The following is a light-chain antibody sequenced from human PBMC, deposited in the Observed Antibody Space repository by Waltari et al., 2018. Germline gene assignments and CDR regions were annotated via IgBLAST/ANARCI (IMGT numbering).Light chain of an antibody. Sequence: SSELTQDPVVSVALGQTVRTTCQGDSPKRYSASWYQQKPGQAPVLVIYGQNNRPSGIADRFSGSTSGNTASLTITGAQAEDEADYYCDSRDSSGNHEVFGGGTKLTVL. CDR1: SPKRYS. CDR2: GQN. V-gene: IGLV3-19*01. J-gene: IGLJ2*01. CDR3: DSRDSSGNHEV.